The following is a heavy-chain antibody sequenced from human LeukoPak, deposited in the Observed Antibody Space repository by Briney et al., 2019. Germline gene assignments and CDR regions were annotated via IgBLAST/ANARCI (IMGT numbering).Heavy chain of an antibody. CDR1: GYTFTGYY. CDR2: INPNGGGT. D-gene: IGHD2-21*02. Sequence: ASVKVSCKASGYTFTGYYMHWVRQAPGQGLEWMGWINPNGGGTNYAQKFQGRVTMTRDTSISTAYMELSRLRSDDTAVYYCARLCGGDCYSGYFDYWGQGTLVTVSS. CDR3: ARLCGGDCYSGYFDY. J-gene: IGHJ4*02. V-gene: IGHV1-2*02.